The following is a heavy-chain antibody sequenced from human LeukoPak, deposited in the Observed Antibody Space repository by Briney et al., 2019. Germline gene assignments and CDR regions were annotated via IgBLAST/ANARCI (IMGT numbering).Heavy chain of an antibody. V-gene: IGHV4-39*01. Sequence: PSETLSLTCTVSGGSISSSFYYWGWIRQPPGKGLEWIGSIYHSGSTYYNPSLKSRVTISVDTSRNQFSLNLSSVTAAGTAVYYCASAPGIGSGWYVWGQGTLVTVSS. CDR1: GGSISSSFYY. D-gene: IGHD6-19*01. J-gene: IGHJ4*02. CDR2: IYHSGST. CDR3: ASAPGIGSGWYV.